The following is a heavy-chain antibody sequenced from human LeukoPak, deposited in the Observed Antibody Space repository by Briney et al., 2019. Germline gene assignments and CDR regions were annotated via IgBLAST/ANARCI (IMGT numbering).Heavy chain of an antibody. V-gene: IGHV1-69*01. CDR1: GGTFSSYA. CDR3: ARGRRIAVAGDRFDY. D-gene: IGHD6-19*01. CDR2: IIPIFGTA. J-gene: IGHJ4*02. Sequence: SVKVSYKASGGTFSSYAISWVRQAPGQGLEWMGGIIPIFGTANYAQKFQGRVTITADESTSTAYMELSSLRSEDTAVYYCARGRRIAVAGDRFDYWGQGTLVTVSS.